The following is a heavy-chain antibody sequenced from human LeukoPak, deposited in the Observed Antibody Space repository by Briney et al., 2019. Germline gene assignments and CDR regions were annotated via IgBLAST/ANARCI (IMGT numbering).Heavy chain of an antibody. J-gene: IGHJ4*02. CDR2: IYYSGST. CDR1: GGFISSGGYY. Sequence: SETLSLTCTVSGGFISSGGYYWSWIRQHPGKGLEWIGYIYYSGSTYYNPSLKSRVTISVDTSKNQFSLKLSSVTAADTAVYYCAREDPLVGFFDYWGQGTQVTVSS. D-gene: IGHD2-8*02. V-gene: IGHV4-31*03. CDR3: AREDPLVGFFDY.